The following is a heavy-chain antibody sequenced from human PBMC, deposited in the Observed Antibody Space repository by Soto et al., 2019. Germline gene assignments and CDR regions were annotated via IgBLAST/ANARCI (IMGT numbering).Heavy chain of an antibody. CDR2: IYYSGST. D-gene: IGHD2-21*02. J-gene: IGHJ4*02. CDR3: AKGSRVTILSIRSGIDY. Sequence: PSDTLSLTCTVSGGSISSGDYYWSWIRQPPGKGLEWIGYIYYSGSTYYNPSLKSRVTISVDTSKNQFSLKLSSVTAADTAVYYCAKGSRVTILSIRSGIDYWGQGTLVTVSS. V-gene: IGHV4-30-4*02. CDR1: GGSISSGDYY.